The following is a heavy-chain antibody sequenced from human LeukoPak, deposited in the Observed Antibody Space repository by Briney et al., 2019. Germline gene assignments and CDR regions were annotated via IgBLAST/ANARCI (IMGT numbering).Heavy chain of an antibody. D-gene: IGHD5-12*01. Sequence: GGSLRLSCGACGFIVSSYFMSWVRQAPRKGVEWVSVIHSGGSTLYADSVKGRFTISRHNSKNTLYLQVNSLRAEATAVYFCARGGSSGNDYSSFDIWGQGTMVTVSS. CDR2: IHSGGST. CDR3: ARGGSSGNDYSSFDI. V-gene: IGHV3-53*04. CDR1: GFIVSSYF. J-gene: IGHJ3*02.